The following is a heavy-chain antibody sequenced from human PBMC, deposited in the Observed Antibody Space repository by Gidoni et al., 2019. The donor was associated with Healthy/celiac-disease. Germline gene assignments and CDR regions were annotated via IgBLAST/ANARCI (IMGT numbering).Heavy chain of an antibody. CDR3: PGQIGNRGDGAVGFDP. Sequence: EVQLVASGGGLVKPGGSLNLSCAASGFTFRGSDMHWVRQASGKGREVLGRIRGKATVYATELGASGKGSCTISRDVQKNTGFLQWNGLKTEDRAVYYFPGQIGNRGDGAVGFDPGGQGTRVTFSS. J-gene: IGHJ5*02. CDR2: IRGKATVYAT. CDR1: GFTFRGSD. D-gene: IGHD3-16*01. V-gene: IGHV3-73*02.